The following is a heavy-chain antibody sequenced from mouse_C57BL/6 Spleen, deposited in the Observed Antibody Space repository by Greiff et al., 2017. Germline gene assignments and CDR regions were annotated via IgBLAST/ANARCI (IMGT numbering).Heavy chain of an antibody. CDR1: GFTFSDYG. V-gene: IGHV5-17*01. Sequence: EVMLVESGGGLVKPGGSLKLSCAASGFTFSDYGMHWVRQAPEKGLEWVAYISSGSSTIYYADTVKGRFTISRDNAKNTLFLQMTSLRSEDTAMYYCATGSSYDWYFDVWGTGTTVTVSS. J-gene: IGHJ1*03. CDR2: ISSGSSTI. CDR3: ATGSSYDWYFDV. D-gene: IGHD1-1*01.